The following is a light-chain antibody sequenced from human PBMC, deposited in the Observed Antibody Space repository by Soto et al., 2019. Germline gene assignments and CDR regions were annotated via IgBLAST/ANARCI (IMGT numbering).Light chain of an antibody. CDR1: QSVSSS. CDR2: DAS. J-gene: IGKJ4*01. CDR3: QQISNWPIT. V-gene: IGKV3-11*01. Sequence: EIVLTQSPATLSLSPGERATLSCRASQSVSSSLTWYQHKPGQAHRLLIYDASKRATGIPGRFSGSGSRTDFTLTISSLEPEDFIVYYCQQISNWPITLGGGTNLELK.